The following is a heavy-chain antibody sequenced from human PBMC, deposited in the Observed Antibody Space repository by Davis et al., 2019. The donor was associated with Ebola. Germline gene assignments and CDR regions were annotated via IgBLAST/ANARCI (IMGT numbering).Heavy chain of an antibody. Sequence: ESLKISCAASGFTFSRYWMSWVRQAPGKGLEWVANIKQDGSEKYYVDSVKGRFTISRDSAKNSLYLQMNSLRAEDTAVYYCARVRHYGMDVWGQGTTVTVSS. CDR3: ARVRHYGMDV. V-gene: IGHV3-7*01. CDR1: GFTFSRYW. J-gene: IGHJ6*02. CDR2: IKQDGSEK.